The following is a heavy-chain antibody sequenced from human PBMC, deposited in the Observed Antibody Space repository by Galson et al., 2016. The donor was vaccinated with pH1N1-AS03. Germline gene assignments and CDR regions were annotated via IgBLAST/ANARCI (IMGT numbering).Heavy chain of an antibody. V-gene: IGHV3-15*01. Sequence: SLRLSCAASGFIFSNAWMSRVRQAPGKGLEWVGLIKNRENGRTTDYAAPVKGRFTISRDDSKNTLYLQMNSLKTEDTAVYYCTTDDYGDYRGTGAGTNDAFDMWGQGTMVTVSS. CDR2: IKNRENGRTT. CDR1: GFIFSNAW. D-gene: IGHD4-17*01. J-gene: IGHJ3*02. CDR3: TTDDYGDYRGTGAGTNDAFDM.